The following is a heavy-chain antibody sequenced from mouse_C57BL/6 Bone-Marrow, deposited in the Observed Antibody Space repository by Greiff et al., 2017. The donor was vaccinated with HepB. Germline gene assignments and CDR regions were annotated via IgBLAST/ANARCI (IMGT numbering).Heavy chain of an antibody. D-gene: IGHD2-4*01. CDR2: ISSGGSYT. CDR1: GFTFSSYG. CDR3: ARHGGLRRPFAY. V-gene: IGHV5-6*01. J-gene: IGHJ3*01. Sequence: EVQGVESGGDLVKPGGSLKLSCAASGFTFSSYGMSWVRQTPDKRLEWVATISSGGSYTYYPDSVKGRFTISRDNAKNTLYLQMSSLKSEDTAMYCCARHGGLRRPFAYWGQGTLVTVSA.